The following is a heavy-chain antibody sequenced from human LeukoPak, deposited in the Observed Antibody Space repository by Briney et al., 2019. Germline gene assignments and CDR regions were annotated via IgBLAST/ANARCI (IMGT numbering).Heavy chain of an antibody. CDR1: GGSFSGYY. J-gene: IGHJ6*02. Sequence: KPSETLSLTCAVYGGSFSGYYWSWIRQPPGKGLEWIGEINHSGSTNYNPSLKSRVTISVDTSKNQFSLKLSSVTAADTAVYYCARVHYSGHYYDSSGYYPYYYYGMDVWGQGTTVTVSS. CDR3: ARVHYSGHYYDSSGYYPYYYYGMDV. V-gene: IGHV4-34*01. D-gene: IGHD3-22*01. CDR2: INHSGST.